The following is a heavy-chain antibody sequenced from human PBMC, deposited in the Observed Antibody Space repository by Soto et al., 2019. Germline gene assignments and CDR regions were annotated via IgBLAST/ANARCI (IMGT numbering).Heavy chain of an antibody. Sequence: QVQLVESGGGVVQPGRSLRLSCAASGFTFSSYAMHWVRQAPGKGLEWVAVISYDGSNKYYADSVKGRFTISRDNSKNPLYRKMNSLRGGDRVVYYCARGGGDLPGSDAFDIWGKGTMVTVSS. CDR1: GFTFSSYA. V-gene: IGHV3-30-3*01. CDR3: ARGGGDLPGSDAFDI. J-gene: IGHJ3*02. D-gene: IGHD3-10*01. CDR2: ISYDGSNK.